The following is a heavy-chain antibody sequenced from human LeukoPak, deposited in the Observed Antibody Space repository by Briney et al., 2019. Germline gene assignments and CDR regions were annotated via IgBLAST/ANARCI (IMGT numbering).Heavy chain of an antibody. CDR1: GFTFSSYG. Sequence: GGSLRLSCAASGFTFSSYGMHWVRQAPGKGLEWVAVIWYGGSNKYYADSVKGRFTISRDNSKNTLYLQMNSLRAEDTAVYYCAKHSSTSCYMIDYWGQGTLVTVSS. CDR3: AKHSSTSCYMIDY. D-gene: IGHD2-2*02. V-gene: IGHV3-30*02. J-gene: IGHJ4*02. CDR2: IWYGGSNK.